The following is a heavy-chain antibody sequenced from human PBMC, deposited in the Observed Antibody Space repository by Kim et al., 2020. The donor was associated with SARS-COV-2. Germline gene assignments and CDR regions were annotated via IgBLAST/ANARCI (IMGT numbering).Heavy chain of an antibody. Sequence: SETLSLTCTVSGGSISSYYWSWIRQPPGKGLEWIGYIYYSGSTNYNPSLKSRVTISVDTSKNQFSLKLSSVTAADTAVYYCARFPLGATRRGDDYWGQGTLVTVSS. CDR3: ARFPLGATRRGDDY. V-gene: IGHV4-59*01. CDR2: IYYSGST. CDR1: GGSISSYY. J-gene: IGHJ4*02. D-gene: IGHD1-26*01.